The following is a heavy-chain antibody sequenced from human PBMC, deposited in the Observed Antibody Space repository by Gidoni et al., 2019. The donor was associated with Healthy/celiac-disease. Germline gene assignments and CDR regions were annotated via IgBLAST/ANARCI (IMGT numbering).Heavy chain of an antibody. D-gene: IGHD5-12*01. CDR1: GFTFSSYW. Sequence: EVQLVESGGGLVQPGGSLRLSCAASGFTFSSYWMSWVRQAPGKGREWVANIKQDGSEKYYVDSVKGRFTISRDNAKNSLYLQMNSLRAEDTAVYYCARGWGVATTYYFDYWGQGTLVTVSS. J-gene: IGHJ4*02. CDR3: ARGWGVATTYYFDY. CDR2: IKQDGSEK. V-gene: IGHV3-7*03.